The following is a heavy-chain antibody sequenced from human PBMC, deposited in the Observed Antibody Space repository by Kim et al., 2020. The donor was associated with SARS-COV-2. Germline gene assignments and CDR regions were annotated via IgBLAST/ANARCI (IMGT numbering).Heavy chain of an antibody. V-gene: IGHV4-59*09. D-gene: IGHD2-2*02. J-gene: IGHJ4*02. Sequence: YKPPLKSRLTISVATSKNQFFLNLNSVTTADTAVYYCARGGQYTTTFDSWGQGTLVTVSS. CDR3: ARGGQYTTTFDS.